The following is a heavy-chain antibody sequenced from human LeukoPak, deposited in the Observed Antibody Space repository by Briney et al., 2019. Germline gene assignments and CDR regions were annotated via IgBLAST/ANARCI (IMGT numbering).Heavy chain of an antibody. D-gene: IGHD3-10*01. V-gene: IGHV4-59*01. CDR2: IYYSGST. J-gene: IGHJ4*02. CDR3: ARRMVRGVIFDN. Sequence: MPSETLSLTCTVSGGSISSYYWSWIRQPPGKGLEWIGYIYYSGSTNYNPSLKSRVTIPVDTSKNQFSLKLSSVTAADTAVYYCARRMVRGVIFDNWGQGTLVTVSS. CDR1: GGSISSYY.